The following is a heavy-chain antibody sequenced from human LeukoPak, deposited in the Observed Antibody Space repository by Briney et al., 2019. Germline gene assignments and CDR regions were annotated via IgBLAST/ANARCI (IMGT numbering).Heavy chain of an antibody. V-gene: IGHV1-18*01. CDR3: ATRPAGDYALVVYFQH. CDR1: GYTFSNYG. D-gene: IGHD4-17*01. J-gene: IGHJ1*01. CDR2: ISADNGNT. Sequence: ASVKVSCKASGYTFSNYGISWVRQAPGQGLEWMGWISADNGNTNYAQNLQGRVTMTTDTSTSTAYMELRSLRAEDTAVYYCATRPAGDYALVVYFQHWGQGTLVTVSS.